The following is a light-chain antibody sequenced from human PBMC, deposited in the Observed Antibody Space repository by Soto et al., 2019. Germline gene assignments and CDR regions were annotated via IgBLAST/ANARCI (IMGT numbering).Light chain of an antibody. Sequence: EIVMTQSPATLSVSPGERATLSCRASQSISSNLAWYQQKPGQAPRLLIYGASTRATGIPARFSGSGSGTEFTLTLGSLQSEDFAVYYCQQYNQWPLTFGGGTKVEIK. CDR2: GAS. CDR3: QQYNQWPLT. J-gene: IGKJ4*01. V-gene: IGKV3-15*01. CDR1: QSISSN.